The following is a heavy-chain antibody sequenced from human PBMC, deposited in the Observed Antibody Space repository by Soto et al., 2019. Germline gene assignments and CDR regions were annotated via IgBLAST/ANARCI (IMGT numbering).Heavy chain of an antibody. CDR2: IYYSGST. J-gene: IGHJ4*02. CDR3: ARRWYYDFWSGYSRGYYFDY. D-gene: IGHD3-3*01. CDR1: GGSISSSSYY. V-gene: IGHV4-39*01. Sequence: PSETLSLTCTVSGGSISSSSYYWGWIRQPPGKGLEWIGSIYYSGSTYYNPSLKSRVTISVDTSKNQFSLKLSSVTAADTAVYYCARRWYYDFWSGYSRGYYFDYWGQGTLVTVS.